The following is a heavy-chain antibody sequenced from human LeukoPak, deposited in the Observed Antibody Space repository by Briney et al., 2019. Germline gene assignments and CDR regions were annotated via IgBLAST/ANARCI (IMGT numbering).Heavy chain of an antibody. CDR3: GRAAYCGGDCYKETRAGPHVDY. CDR1: GFTFSRYP. CDR2: ISYDGNNK. D-gene: IGHD2-21*02. V-gene: IGHV3-30*04. J-gene: IGHJ4*02. Sequence: PGGSLRLSCAASGFTFSRYPMHWVRQAPGKGLEWVAVISYDGNNKYYADSVKGRFTISRDNSKNTLYLQMNSLRAEDTAVYYCGRAAYCGGDCYKETRAGPHVDYWGQGTLVTVSS.